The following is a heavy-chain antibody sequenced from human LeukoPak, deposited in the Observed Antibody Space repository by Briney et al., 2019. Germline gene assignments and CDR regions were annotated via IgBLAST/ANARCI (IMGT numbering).Heavy chain of an antibody. V-gene: IGHV3-21*01. CDR1: GFTFSRYS. J-gene: IGHJ6*02. Sequence: PGGSLRLSCAASGFTFSRYSMNWVRQAPGKGLEWVSSISSSSSYIYYADSVKGRFTISRDNAKNSLYLQMNSLRAEDTAVYYCARDPHEYSSSFADYYYGMDVWGQGTTVTVSS. CDR2: ISSSSSYI. D-gene: IGHD6-6*01. CDR3: ARDPHEYSSSFADYYYGMDV.